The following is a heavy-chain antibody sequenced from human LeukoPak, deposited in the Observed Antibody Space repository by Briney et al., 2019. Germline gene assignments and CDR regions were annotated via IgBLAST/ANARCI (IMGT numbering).Heavy chain of an antibody. D-gene: IGHD4-17*01. CDR3: AERDYGDYEEFDY. CDR2: INHSGST. J-gene: IGHJ4*02. V-gene: IGHV4-34*01. CDR1: GGSISSYY. Sequence: PSETLSLTCTVSGGSISSYYWSWIRQPPGKGLEWIGEINHSGSTNYNPSLKSRVTISVDTSKNQFSLKLSSVTAADTAVYYCAERDYGDYEEFDYWGQGTLVTVSS.